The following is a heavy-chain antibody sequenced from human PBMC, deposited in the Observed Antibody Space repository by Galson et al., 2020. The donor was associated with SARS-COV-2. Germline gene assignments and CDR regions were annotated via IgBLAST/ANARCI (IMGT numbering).Heavy chain of an antibody. D-gene: IGHD3-22*01. J-gene: IGHJ3*02. CDR2: IYYSGST. CDR1: GGSISSYY. CDR3: ARDSTRDSGLSRGWVAFDI. V-gene: IGHV4-59*01. Sequence: SETLSLTCTVSGGSISSYYWSWIRQPPGKGLEWIGYIYYSGSTNYNPSLKSRVTISVDTSKNQFSLKLSSVTAADTAVYYCARDSTRDSGLSRGWVAFDIWGQGTMVTVSS.